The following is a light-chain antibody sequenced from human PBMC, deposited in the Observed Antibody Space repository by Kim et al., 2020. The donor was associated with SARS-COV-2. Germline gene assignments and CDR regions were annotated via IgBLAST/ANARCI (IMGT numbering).Light chain of an antibody. Sequence: QLVLTQSPSASASLGASVKLTCTLSGGHSAYAIEWHQQQAEKGPRFLMKVNSDGSHKKGDGIPDRFSGSSSGSERYLTISSLQSEDEADYYCQTWDTGIQVFGGGTQLTVL. CDR3: QTWDTGIQV. CDR1: GGHSAYA. J-gene: IGLJ3*02. CDR2: VNSDGSH. V-gene: IGLV4-69*01.